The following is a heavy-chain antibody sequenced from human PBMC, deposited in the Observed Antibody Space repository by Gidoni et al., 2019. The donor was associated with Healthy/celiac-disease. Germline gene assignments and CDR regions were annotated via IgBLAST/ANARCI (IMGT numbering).Heavy chain of an antibody. CDR3: ARKGYCSSTSCSTAYYYYGMDV. D-gene: IGHD2-2*01. CDR1: GGYISSYY. CDR2: IYYSGST. V-gene: IGHV4-59*08. Sequence: QVQLQESGPGLVKPSETLSLTCTVSGGYISSYYLSWIRQPPGKGLDLIGYIYYSGSTNYNPSLKSRVTISVDTSKNQFSLKLSSVTAADTAVYYCARKGYCSSTSCSTAYYYYGMDVWGQGTTVTVSS. J-gene: IGHJ6*02.